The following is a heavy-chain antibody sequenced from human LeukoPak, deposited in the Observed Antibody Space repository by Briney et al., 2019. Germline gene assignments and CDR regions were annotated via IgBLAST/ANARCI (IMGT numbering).Heavy chain of an antibody. CDR3: ARGATSAPFVFQH. CDR1: GYTFTGYY. J-gene: IGHJ1*01. V-gene: IGHV1-2*02. D-gene: IGHD1-26*01. CDR2: INPNSGAT. Sequence: ASVKVSCKASGYTFTGYYIHWVRQAPGQGLEWMGWINPNSGATNYAQKFQGRVTMTRDTSISTAYMELSRLRSDDTAVYYCARGATSAPFVFQHWGQGTLVTVSS.